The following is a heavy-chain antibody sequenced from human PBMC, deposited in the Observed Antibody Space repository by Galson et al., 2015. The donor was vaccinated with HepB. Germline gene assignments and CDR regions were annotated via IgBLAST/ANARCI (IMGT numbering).Heavy chain of an antibody. D-gene: IGHD2-2*01. J-gene: IGHJ4*02. Sequence: SLSLSCAASGFTFSSYAMSWVRQAPGKAREWVSVISGSGGATYYANSVKGRFSISRDNSASTLSLQMNSLSAEDTAIYYCAKGNIAGIPAAPYSWGQGTLVTVSS. CDR3: AKGNIAGIPAAPYS. V-gene: IGHV3-23*01. CDR1: GFTFSSYA. CDR2: ISGSGGAT.